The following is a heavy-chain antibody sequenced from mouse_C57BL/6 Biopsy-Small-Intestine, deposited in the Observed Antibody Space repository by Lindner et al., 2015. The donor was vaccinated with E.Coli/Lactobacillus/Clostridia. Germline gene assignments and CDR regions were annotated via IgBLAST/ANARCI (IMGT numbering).Heavy chain of an antibody. J-gene: IGHJ2*01. V-gene: IGHV5-17*01. D-gene: IGHD1-1*01. CDR1: GSTFSDYG. CDR3: ARTTTVVPDY. Sequence: VQLQEFGGGLVKPGGSLKLSCAASGSTFSDYGMHWVRQAPEKGLEWVAYISSGSSTIYYADTVKGRFTISRDNAKNTLFLQMTSLRSEDTAMYYCARTTTVVPDYWGQGTTLTVSS. CDR2: ISSGSSTI.